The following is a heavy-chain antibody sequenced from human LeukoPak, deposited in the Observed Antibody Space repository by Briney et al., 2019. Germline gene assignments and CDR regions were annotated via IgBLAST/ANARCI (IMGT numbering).Heavy chain of an antibody. V-gene: IGHV1-69*13. Sequence: SVKVSCKASRGTFSSYTISWVRQAPGQGLEWMGGIIPIFGTANYAQKFQGRVTITADESMSTAYMELSSLRSEDTAVYYRARGVTGRYCSSTSCHWRAWFDPWGQGTLVTVSS. CDR1: RGTFSSYT. CDR3: ARGVTGRYCSSTSCHWRAWFDP. J-gene: IGHJ5*02. D-gene: IGHD2-2*01. CDR2: IIPIFGTA.